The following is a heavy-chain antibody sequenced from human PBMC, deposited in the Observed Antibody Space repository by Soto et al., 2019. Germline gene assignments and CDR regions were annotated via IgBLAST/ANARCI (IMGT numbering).Heavy chain of an antibody. J-gene: IGHJ3*02. V-gene: IGHV1-18*04. Sequence: RASVKVSCKASGYTFTSYGISWVRQAPGQGLEWMGWISAYNGNTNYAQKLQGRVTMTTDTSTSTAYMELRSLRSDDTAVYYCARDYAYYDSSGYYPDAFDIWGQGTMVTVSS. D-gene: IGHD3-22*01. CDR1: GYTFTSYG. CDR3: ARDYAYYDSSGYYPDAFDI. CDR2: ISAYNGNT.